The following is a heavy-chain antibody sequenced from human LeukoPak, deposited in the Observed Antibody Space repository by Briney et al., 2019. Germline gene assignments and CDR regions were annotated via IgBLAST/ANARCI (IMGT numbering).Heavy chain of an antibody. V-gene: IGHV4-59*01. CDR1: GGSISSYY. Sequence: SETLSLTCTVSGGSISSYYWTWIRQPPGKGLEWIGYIYYSGSTNYNPSLKSRVTISLDTSKNQFSLKLSSVTAADTAAYYCARDQEGFLDFDPWGQGTLVTVSS. CDR2: IYYSGST. J-gene: IGHJ5*02. CDR3: ARDQEGFLDFDP. D-gene: IGHD3/OR15-3a*01.